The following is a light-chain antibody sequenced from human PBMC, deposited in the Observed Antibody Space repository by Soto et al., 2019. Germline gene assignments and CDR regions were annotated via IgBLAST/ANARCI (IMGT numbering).Light chain of an antibody. CDR2: AAS. CDR1: QSISSY. Sequence: DIQMTQSPSSLSASVGDRVTITCRASQSISSYLNWYQQKPGKAPKLLIYAASSLQSGVPSRFSGSGSGTDFTLTISSLQHEAFATYYCQQSYSTPPLTFGGGTKVEIK. V-gene: IGKV1-39*01. J-gene: IGKJ4*01. CDR3: QQSYSTPPLT.